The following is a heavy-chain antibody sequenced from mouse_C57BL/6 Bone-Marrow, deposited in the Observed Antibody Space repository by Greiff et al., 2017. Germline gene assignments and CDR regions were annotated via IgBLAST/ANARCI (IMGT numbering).Heavy chain of an antibody. V-gene: IGHV1-26*01. D-gene: IGHD1-1*01. CDR1: GYTFTDYY. Sequence: VQLQQSGPELVKPGASVKISCKASGYTFTDYYMNWVKQSHGKSLEWIGDINPNNGGTSYNQKFKVKATLTVDKSSSTAYMELRGLTSEASAVYYSERCGTTGRDYFDYWGRGTTLTLSA. CDR2: INPNNGGT. CDR3: ERCGTTGRDYFDY. J-gene: IGHJ2*01.